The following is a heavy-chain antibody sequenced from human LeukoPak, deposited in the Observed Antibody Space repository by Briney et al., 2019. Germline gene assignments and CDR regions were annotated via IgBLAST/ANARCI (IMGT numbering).Heavy chain of an antibody. CDR3: ARVKSEQLWFDY. CDR1: GGSISSYY. V-gene: IGHV4-59*12. CDR2: IYYSGST. J-gene: IGHJ4*02. D-gene: IGHD5-18*01. Sequence: SETLSLTCTVSGGSISSYYWSWIRQPPGKGLEWIGYIYYSGSTNYNPSLKSRVTISVDTSKNQFSLKLSSVTAADTAVYYCARVKSEQLWFDYWGQGTLVTVSS.